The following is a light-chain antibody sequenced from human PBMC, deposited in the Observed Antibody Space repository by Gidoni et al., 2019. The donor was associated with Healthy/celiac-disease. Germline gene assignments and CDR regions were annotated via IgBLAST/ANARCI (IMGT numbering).Light chain of an antibody. Sequence: QSVLTQPPSVSGAPGQRVTISCTGSSPNIGAGYDVHWYQQLPVTAPKLLIYGNSNRPSGVPDRFSGFKSGTSASLAITGLQAEDEADYYCQSYDSSLSAVVFGGGTKLTVL. V-gene: IGLV1-40*01. CDR1: SPNIGAGYD. J-gene: IGLJ2*01. CDR2: GNS. CDR3: QSYDSSLSAVV.